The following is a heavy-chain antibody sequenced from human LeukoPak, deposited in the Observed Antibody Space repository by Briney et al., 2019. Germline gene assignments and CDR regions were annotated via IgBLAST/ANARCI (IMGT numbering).Heavy chain of an antibody. V-gene: IGHV3-48*03. CDR1: GFTFSSYE. CDR3: AREKALRVRAVIIRSDY. CDR2: ISSSGSTI. D-gene: IGHD3-10*02. J-gene: IGHJ4*02. Sequence: GGSLRLSCAASGFTFSSYEMNWVRQAPGKGLEWVSYISSSGSTIYYADSVKGRFTISRDNAKNSLYMQMNSLRAEDTAVYYCAREKALRVRAVIIRSDYWGQGTLVTVSS.